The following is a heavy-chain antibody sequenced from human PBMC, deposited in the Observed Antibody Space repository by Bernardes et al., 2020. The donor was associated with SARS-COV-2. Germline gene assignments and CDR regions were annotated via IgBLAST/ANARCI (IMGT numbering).Heavy chain of an antibody. Sequence: GGSLRLSCAASGFTFSSYAMHWVRQAPGKGLEWVAVISYDGSNKYYADSVKGRFTISRDNSKNTLYLQMNSLRAEDTAVYYCARSRSGSYPGDFGYWGQGTLVTVSS. V-gene: IGHV3-30-3*01. CDR1: GFTFSSYA. CDR2: ISYDGSNK. J-gene: IGHJ4*02. D-gene: IGHD1-26*01. CDR3: ARSRSGSYPGDFGY.